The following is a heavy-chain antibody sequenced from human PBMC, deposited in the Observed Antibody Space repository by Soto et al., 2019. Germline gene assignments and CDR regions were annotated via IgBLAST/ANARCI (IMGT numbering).Heavy chain of an antibody. CDR1: GYTFTSYA. CDR3: ARGASMVRGVILDVFDI. V-gene: IGHV1-3*01. J-gene: IGHJ3*02. CDR2: INAGNGNT. Sequence: QVQLVQSGAEVKKPGASVKVSCKASGYTFTSYAMHWVRQAPGQRLEWMGWINAGNGNTKYSQKFQGRXTXTXHTSASTAYMELSSLRSEDTAVYYCARGASMVRGVILDVFDIWGQGTMVTVSS. D-gene: IGHD3-10*01.